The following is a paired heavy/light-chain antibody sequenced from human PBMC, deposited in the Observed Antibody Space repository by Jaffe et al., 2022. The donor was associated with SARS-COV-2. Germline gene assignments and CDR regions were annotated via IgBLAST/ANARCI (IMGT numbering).Light chain of an antibody. CDR3: MQTTELSRA. CDR1: RSLVHSDGNTY. CDR2: KIS. J-gene: IGKJ2*01. V-gene: IGKV2-24*01. Sequence: DIVMTQTPLSSPVTLGQPASISCRSSRSLVHSDGNTYLSWLQQRPGQPPRLLIYKISNRFSGVPDRFSGSGAGTDFTLKISRVEAEDVGVYYCMQTTELSRAFGQGTKLEIK.
Heavy chain of an antibody. CDR2: ISSSGGNT. V-gene: IGHV3-23*01. D-gene: IGHD5-18*01. CDR3: TKDHADTPMVMSLAPGY. Sequence: EVQLLESGGGLVQPGGSLRLSCAASGFIFSSYVMNWVRQAPGKGLEWVSTISSSGGNTYYADSVKGRFTISRDNSKNTLYLQMNSLRAEDTAVYYCTKDHADTPMVMSLAPGYWGQGTLVTVSS. CDR1: GFIFSSYV. J-gene: IGHJ4*02.